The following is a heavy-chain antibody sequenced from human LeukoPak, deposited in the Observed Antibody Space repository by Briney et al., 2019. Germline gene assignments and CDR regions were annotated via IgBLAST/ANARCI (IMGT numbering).Heavy chain of an antibody. CDR1: GFTFSSYA. Sequence: PGGSLRLSCAASGFTFSSYAMSWVRQAPGKGLEWVSAISGSGGSTYYADSVKGRFTISRDNSKNSLNLQMNSLRVEDTAVYYCAKRGSTSYHFDSWGQGTLVTASS. CDR3: AKRGSTSYHFDS. J-gene: IGHJ4*02. V-gene: IGHV3-23*01. D-gene: IGHD2-2*01. CDR2: ISGSGGST.